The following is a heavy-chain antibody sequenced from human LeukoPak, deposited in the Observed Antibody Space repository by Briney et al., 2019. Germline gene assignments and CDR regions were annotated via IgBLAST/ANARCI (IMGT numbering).Heavy chain of an antibody. CDR3: SKSGGDFDYTSESLPYFYYGMDV. CDR1: GFIFNNYA. Sequence: GGSLRLSCAASGFIFNNYALQWVRQAPGKGLEWVALILYDGTKRYYADSVKGRFTVSRDNSKNTLYLQMNSLRPEDTAVYYCSKSGGDFDYTSESLPYFYYGMDVWGQGTTVTVSS. D-gene: IGHD3-10*01. CDR2: ILYDGTKR. J-gene: IGHJ6*02. V-gene: IGHV3-30-3*02.